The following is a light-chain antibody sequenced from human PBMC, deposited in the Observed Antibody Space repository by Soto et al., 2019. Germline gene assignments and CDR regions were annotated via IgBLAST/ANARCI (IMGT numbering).Light chain of an antibody. CDR1: QTISSW. CDR3: QQSYSTPLT. Sequence: DIQMTQSPSTLSGSVGDRVTITCRASQTISSWVAWYQQKPGKAPKLLIYKASTLKSGVPSRFSGSGSGTEFTLTISSLQPDDIATYYCQQSYSTPLTFGGGTKVEIK. CDR2: KAS. J-gene: IGKJ4*01. V-gene: IGKV1-5*03.